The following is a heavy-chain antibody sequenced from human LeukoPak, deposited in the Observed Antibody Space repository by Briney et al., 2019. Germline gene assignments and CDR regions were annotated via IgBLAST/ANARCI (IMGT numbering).Heavy chain of an antibody. D-gene: IGHD2-21*01. Sequence: SETLSLTCTVSGGSISSYYWSWIRQPPGKGLEWIGEINHSGSTNYNPSLKSRVTISVDTSKNQFSLKLSSVTAADTAVYYCARGTVIDDWFDPWGQGTLVTVSS. CDR2: INHSGST. J-gene: IGHJ5*02. CDR3: ARGTVIDDWFDP. CDR1: GGSISSYY. V-gene: IGHV4-34*01.